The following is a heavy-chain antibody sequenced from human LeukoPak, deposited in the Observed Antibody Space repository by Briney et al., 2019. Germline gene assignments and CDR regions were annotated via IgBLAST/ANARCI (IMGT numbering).Heavy chain of an antibody. V-gene: IGHV3-15*01. Sequence: GGSLRLSCAASGFSLSDAFMSWVRQTPGKGLEWVGRIKNKADGGTTNYAAPVKGRFIISGEDSKSTLYLQLNSLKTEDTAVYYCLAQYYFDFWGQGTLVTVSS. CDR2: IKNKADGGTT. CDR3: LAQYYFDF. J-gene: IGHJ4*02. CDR1: GFSLSDAF. D-gene: IGHD4-11*01.